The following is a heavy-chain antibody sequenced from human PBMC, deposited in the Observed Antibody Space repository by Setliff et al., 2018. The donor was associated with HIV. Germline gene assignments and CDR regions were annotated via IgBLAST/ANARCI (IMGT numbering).Heavy chain of an antibody. Sequence: SVKVSCKASGHPFTSYGISWVRQAPGQAFEWMGGIIPMVSLPNFAQSFLGRLTITANRSTTTAYMELSRLTSGDTAVYYCARGQLKPTGYFFDYWGLGTLVTVSS. CDR2: IIPMVSLP. D-gene: IGHD1-1*01. J-gene: IGHJ4*02. CDR1: GHPFTSYG. CDR3: ARGQLKPTGYFFDY. V-gene: IGHV1-69*10.